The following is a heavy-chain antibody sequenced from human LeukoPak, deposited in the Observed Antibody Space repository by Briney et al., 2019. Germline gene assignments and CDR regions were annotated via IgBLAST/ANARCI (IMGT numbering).Heavy chain of an antibody. V-gene: IGHV1-3*03. Sequence: ASVKVSCKASGYTFTSYAMHWVRHAPGQRLEWMGWINAGNGSTKYSQEFQGRVTITRDTSASTAYMELSSLRSEDMAVYYCARVADTAMVDFFFDYWGQGTLVTVSS. CDR1: GYTFTSYA. CDR3: ARVADTAMVDFFFDY. J-gene: IGHJ4*02. D-gene: IGHD5-18*01. CDR2: INAGNGST.